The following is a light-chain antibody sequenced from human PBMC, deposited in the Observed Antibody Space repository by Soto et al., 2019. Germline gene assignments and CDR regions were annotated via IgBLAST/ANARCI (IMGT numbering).Light chain of an antibody. CDR2: RYN. CDR1: SSNIGSNY. V-gene: IGLV1-47*01. J-gene: IGLJ2*01. CDR3: VAWDDSLSGRVV. Sequence: QSVLTQPPSASGTPGQRVTISCSGSSSNIGSNYVYWYQQIPGTAPKLLIYRYNQRPSGVPDRFSGSKSGTSASLAISGLRSEYEADYYCVAWDDSLSGRVVFGGGTKVTVL.